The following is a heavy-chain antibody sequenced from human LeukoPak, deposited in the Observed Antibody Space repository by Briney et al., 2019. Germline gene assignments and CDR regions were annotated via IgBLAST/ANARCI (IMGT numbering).Heavy chain of an antibody. CDR2: ISAYNGRT. CDR1: GYTFTSYG. V-gene: IGHV1-18*01. CDR3: ARGNWNGPLRN. Sequence: ASVKVSCKASGYTFTSYGIHWVRQAPGQGPEWMGWISAYNGRTNYGQRLQGRVTMTTDKSTSTVYMEMRSLIFDDTAVYYCARGNWNGPLRNWGQGTLITVSS. D-gene: IGHD1-20*01. J-gene: IGHJ4*02.